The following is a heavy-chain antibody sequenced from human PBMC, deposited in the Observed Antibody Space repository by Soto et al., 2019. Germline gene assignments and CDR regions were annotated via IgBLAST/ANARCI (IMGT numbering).Heavy chain of an antibody. CDR1: GFTFDDYA. CDR2: ISWNSGSI. V-gene: IGHV3-9*01. J-gene: IGHJ4*02. CDR3: AKGKGATREDCFDY. D-gene: IGHD1-26*01. Sequence: GGSLRLSCAASGFTFDDYAMHWVRQAPGKGLEWVSGISWNSGSIGYADSVKGRFTISRDNAKNSLYLQMNSLRAEDTALYYCAKGKGATREDCFDYWGQGTLVTVSA.